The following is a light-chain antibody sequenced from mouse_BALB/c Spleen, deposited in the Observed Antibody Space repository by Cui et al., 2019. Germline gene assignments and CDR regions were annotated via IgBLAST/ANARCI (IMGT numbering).Light chain of an antibody. CDR1: SSVSY. J-gene: IGKJ5*01. V-gene: IGKV4-59*01. CDR2: DTS. Sequence: QIVLTQSPAIMSASPGETVTMTCSASSSVSYMHWYQQKSGTSPKRWIYDTSKLASGVPARFSGSGSGTSYSLTISSMEAEDAATYYCQQWSSNPPTFGAGTKLELK. CDR3: QQWSSNPPT.